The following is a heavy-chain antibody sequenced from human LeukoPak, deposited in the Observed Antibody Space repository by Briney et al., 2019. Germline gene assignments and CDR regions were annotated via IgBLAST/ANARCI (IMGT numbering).Heavy chain of an antibody. V-gene: IGHV1-46*01. CDR2: INPSGGST. D-gene: IGHD3-16*01. CDR3: ARAPDGGAFDI. J-gene: IGHJ3*02. CDR1: GYTFTSYY. Sequence: ASVKVSCKASGYTFTSYYMHWVRQAPGQGLEWMGIINPSGGSTSYAQKFQGRVTITADKSTSTAYMELSSLRSEDTAVYYCARAPDGGAFDIWGQGTMVTVS.